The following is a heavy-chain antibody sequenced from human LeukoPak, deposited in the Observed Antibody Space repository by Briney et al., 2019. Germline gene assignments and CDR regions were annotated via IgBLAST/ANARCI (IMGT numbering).Heavy chain of an antibody. J-gene: IGHJ4*02. CDR1: GGSFSGYY. V-gene: IGHV4-34*01. CDR3: ARQRGTTMVRGVRNTFDY. Sequence: SETLSLTCAVYGGSFSGYYWSWIRQPPGTGLEWIGEINHSGSTNYNPSLKSRVTISVDTSKNQFSLKLSSVTAADTAVYYCARQRGTTMVRGVRNTFDYWGQGTLVTVSS. D-gene: IGHD3-10*01. CDR2: INHSGST.